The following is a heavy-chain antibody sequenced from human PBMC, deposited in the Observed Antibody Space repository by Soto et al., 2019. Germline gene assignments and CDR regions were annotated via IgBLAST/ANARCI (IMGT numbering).Heavy chain of an antibody. V-gene: IGHV2-5*02. Sequence: QITLKESGPTLVKPTQTLTLTRTFSGFSLSTSGVGVGWIRQPPGKALEWLALIYWDDDKRYSPSLKSRLTITKDTSKNQVVLTMTNMDPVDTATYYCAHRTDYGNYFDYWGQGTLVTVSS. CDR1: GFSLSTSGVG. CDR3: AHRTDYGNYFDY. D-gene: IGHD4-17*01. CDR2: IYWDDDK. J-gene: IGHJ4*02.